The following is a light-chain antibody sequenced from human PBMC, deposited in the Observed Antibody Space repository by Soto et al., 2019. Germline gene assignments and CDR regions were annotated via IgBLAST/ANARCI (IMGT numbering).Light chain of an antibody. CDR2: GAS. V-gene: IGKV1-39*01. CDR1: RSISSY. Sequence: DIQMTQSPSSLSASVGDRVTITCRASRSISSYLNWCQQKPGKAPKLLIDGASTLQGGVPSRFSGSGSGTDFTLTISRVEPEDFAVYYCQQYGNSPWTFGQGTKV. J-gene: IGKJ1*01. CDR3: QQYGNSPWT.